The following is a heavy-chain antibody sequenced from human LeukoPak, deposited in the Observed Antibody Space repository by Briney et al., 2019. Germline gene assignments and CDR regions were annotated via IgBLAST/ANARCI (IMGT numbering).Heavy chain of an antibody. CDR2: INHSGST. J-gene: IGHJ4*02. V-gene: IGHV4-34*01. CDR1: GGSFSGYY. D-gene: IGHD2-2*01. Sequence: SETLSLTCAVYGGSFSGYYWSWIRQPPGKGLEWIGEINHSGSTNYNPSLKSRVTISVDTSKNQFSLKLSSVTAADTAVYYCARRRKPVAAFDYWGQGTLVTVSS. CDR3: ARRRKPVAAFDY.